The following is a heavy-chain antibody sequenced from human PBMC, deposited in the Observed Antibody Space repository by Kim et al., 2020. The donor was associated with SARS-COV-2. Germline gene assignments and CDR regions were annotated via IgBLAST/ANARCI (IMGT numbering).Heavy chain of an antibody. CDR3: AREGSGSYNWFDP. D-gene: IGHD3-10*01. V-gene: IGHV1-3*01. Sequence: RYTQPFQGRATITRDRAATTAYMELSSLTSKDTAVYYCAREGSGSYNWFDPWGQGTLVTVSS. J-gene: IGHJ5*02.